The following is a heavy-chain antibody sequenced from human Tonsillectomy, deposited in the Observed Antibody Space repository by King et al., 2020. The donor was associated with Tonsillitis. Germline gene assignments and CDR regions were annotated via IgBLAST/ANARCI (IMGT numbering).Heavy chain of an antibody. D-gene: IGHD3-9*01. Sequence: QLVQSGAEVKKPGASVKVSCKASGYTFTSYNINWVRQATGQGLEWMGWMNPNSGNTGYAQKFQGRVTMTRNTSISTAYMELSSLRSEDTAVYYCARSNLYYDILTGFYHYYYYGMDVWGQGTTVTVSS. J-gene: IGHJ6*02. CDR1: GYTFTSYN. CDR2: MNPNSGNT. CDR3: ARSNLYYDILTGFYHYYYYGMDV. V-gene: IGHV1-8*01.